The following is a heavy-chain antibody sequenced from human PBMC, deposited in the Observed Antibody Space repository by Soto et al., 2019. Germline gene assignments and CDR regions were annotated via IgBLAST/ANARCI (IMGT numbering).Heavy chain of an antibody. V-gene: IGHV5-51*01. J-gene: IGHJ4*02. Sequence: PGESLKISCKSSGYSFTDYWIGWVRQMPGKGLEWMGIIYPGDSDARYSPSLQGQVTISVDTSINTAFLRWNSLTASDTAMYYCARQADYNILTGYFYYFDYWGQGSLVTVSS. CDR1: GYSFTDYW. CDR2: IYPGDSDA. CDR3: ARQADYNILTGYFYYFDY. D-gene: IGHD3-9*01.